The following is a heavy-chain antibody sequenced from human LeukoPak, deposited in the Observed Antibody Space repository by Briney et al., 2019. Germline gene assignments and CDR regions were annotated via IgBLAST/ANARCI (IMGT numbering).Heavy chain of an antibody. CDR3: AREAKGDDSSGYPDY. D-gene: IGHD3-22*01. CDR2: INPNSGVT. Sequence: ASVKVSCKASGYTFTGYYMHWVRQAPGQGLEWMGWINPNSGVTNYAQNLQGRVTMTRDTSISTGYMELSRLRSDDTAVYYCAREAKGDDSSGYPDYWGQGTLVTVSS. V-gene: IGHV1-2*02. CDR1: GYTFTGYY. J-gene: IGHJ4*02.